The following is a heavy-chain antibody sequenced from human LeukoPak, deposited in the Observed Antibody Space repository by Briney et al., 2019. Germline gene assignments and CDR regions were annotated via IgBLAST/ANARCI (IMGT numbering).Heavy chain of an antibody. Sequence: SETLSLTCTVSGYSISSGYYWGWIRQPPGKGLEWIGSIYHSGSTYYNPSLKSRVTISVDTSKYQFSLKLSSVTAADTAVYYCARDVYYYDSSGSPRSLDYWGQGTLVTVSS. CDR2: IYHSGST. CDR3: ARDVYYYDSSGSPRSLDY. V-gene: IGHV4-38-2*02. J-gene: IGHJ4*02. D-gene: IGHD3-22*01. CDR1: GYSISSGYY.